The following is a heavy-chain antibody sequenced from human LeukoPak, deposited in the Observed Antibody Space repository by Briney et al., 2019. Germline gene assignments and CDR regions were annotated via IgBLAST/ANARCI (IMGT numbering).Heavy chain of an antibody. V-gene: IGHV1-8*01. J-gene: IGHJ4*02. Sequence: ASVKVSCKASGYTFTSYDINWVRQATGQGLEWMGWMNPNSGNTGYAQKFQGRVTMTRNTSISTAYMELSSLRSEDTAVYYCARRDGYSDTFDYWGQGTLVTVSS. D-gene: IGHD5-24*01. CDR3: ARRDGYSDTFDY. CDR1: GYTFTSYD. CDR2: MNPNSGNT.